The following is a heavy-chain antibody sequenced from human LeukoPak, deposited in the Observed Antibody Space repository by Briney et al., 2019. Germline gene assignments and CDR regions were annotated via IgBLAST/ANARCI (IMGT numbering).Heavy chain of an antibody. Sequence: PSQTLSLTCTVSGGSISSGSYYWSWIRQPAGKGLEWIGRIYTSGSTNYNPSLKSRVTISVDTSKNQFSLKLSSVTAADTAVYYCARGPGRVGYCSGGSCQGYWFDPWGQGTLVTVSS. J-gene: IGHJ5*02. CDR3: ARGPGRVGYCSGGSCQGYWFDP. CDR2: IYTSGST. D-gene: IGHD2-15*01. CDR1: GGSISSGSYY. V-gene: IGHV4-61*02.